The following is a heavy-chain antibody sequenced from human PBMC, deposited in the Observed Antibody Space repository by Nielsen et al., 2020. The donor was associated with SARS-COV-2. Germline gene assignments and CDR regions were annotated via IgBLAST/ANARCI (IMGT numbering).Heavy chain of an antibody. CDR3: AKEKYPTSRTLSYFDS. J-gene: IGHJ4*02. CDR1: GITYINYG. CDR2: IGTSGGNS. Sequence: GESLKISCEASGITYINYGMSWVRQAPGKGLEWVSSIGTSGGNSYYSDSVKGRFTISRDNSKNTLYLQMNSLRAEDTAVYYCAKEKYPTSRTLSYFDSWGLGTLVTVSS. V-gene: IGHV3-23*01. D-gene: IGHD2/OR15-2a*01.